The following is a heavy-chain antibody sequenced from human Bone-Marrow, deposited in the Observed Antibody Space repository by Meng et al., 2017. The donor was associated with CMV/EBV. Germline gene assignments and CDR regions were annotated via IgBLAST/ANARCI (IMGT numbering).Heavy chain of an antibody. CDR2: IYYSGST. CDR3: ARVGSSTAFDFDN. J-gene: IGHJ4*02. CDR1: GGSISSSSYY. D-gene: IGHD1-26*01. Sequence: GSLRLSCTVSGGSISSSSYYWGWIRQPPGKGLEWIGYIYYSGSTNYSPSLKSRVTISLDTSKNQFSLRLSSVTAADTAVYYCARVGSSTAFDFDNWGQGTLVTFSS. V-gene: IGHV4-61*05.